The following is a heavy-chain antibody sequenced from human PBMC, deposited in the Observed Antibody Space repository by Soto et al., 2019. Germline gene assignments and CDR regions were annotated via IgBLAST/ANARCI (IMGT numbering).Heavy chain of an antibody. V-gene: IGHV4-59*01. D-gene: IGHD6-6*01. J-gene: IGHJ4*02. CDR3: AGAARRLSTIDY. CDR1: GGSISSYY. CDR2: IYYSGST. Sequence: SETLSLTCTVSGGSISSYYWSWIRQPPGKGLEWIGYIYYSGSTNCNPSLKSRVTISVDTSKNQFSLKLSSVTAADTAVYYCAGAARRLSTIDYWGQGTLVTVSS.